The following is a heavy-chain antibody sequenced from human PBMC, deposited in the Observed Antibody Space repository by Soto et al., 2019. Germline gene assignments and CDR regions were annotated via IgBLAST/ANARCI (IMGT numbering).Heavy chain of an antibody. Sequence: TLSLSRTFSGGSINGYYWSRIRQPAGKGLEWIGRIYTSGSTNYNPSLKSRVTMSVDTSKNQFSLKLSSVTAADTAVYYCARGEWFGEPKTNYGVDVWGQGTTVT. CDR3: ARGEWFGEPKTNYGVDV. CDR2: IYTSGST. CDR1: GGSINGYY. V-gene: IGHV4-4*07. D-gene: IGHD3-10*01. J-gene: IGHJ6*02.